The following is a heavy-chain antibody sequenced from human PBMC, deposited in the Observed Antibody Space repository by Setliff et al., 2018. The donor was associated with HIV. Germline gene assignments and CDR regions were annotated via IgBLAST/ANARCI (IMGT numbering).Heavy chain of an antibody. V-gene: IGHV1-69*10. CDR2: IIPILGIA. D-gene: IGHD3-22*01. CDR1: GGTFRSYA. J-gene: IGHJ6*02. Sequence: GASVKVSCKASGGTFRSYAISWVRQAPGQGLEWMGGIIPILGIANYAQKFQGRVTITADKSTSTAYMELSSLRSDDTAVYYCARDYFDGSTYPAGDHYYGMGVWGQGTTVTVSS. CDR3: ARDYFDGSTYPAGDHYYGMGV.